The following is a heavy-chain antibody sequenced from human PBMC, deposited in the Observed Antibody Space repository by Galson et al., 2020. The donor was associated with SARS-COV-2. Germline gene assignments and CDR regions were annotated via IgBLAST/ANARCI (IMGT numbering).Heavy chain of an antibody. J-gene: IGHJ4*02. D-gene: IGHD2-15*01. V-gene: IGHV4-59*08. CDR1: GGSISNYY. CDR2: IFYNGDT. Sequence: SETLSLTCSVSGGSISNYYWSWIRQSPGKGLEWIGYIFYNGDTIYNPSLKSRVTISVDTSKNQFSLKLRSVTAADTAVYFCARHSRTQSWSYYFDFWGQGTLVTVSS. CDR3: ARHSRTQSWSYYFDF.